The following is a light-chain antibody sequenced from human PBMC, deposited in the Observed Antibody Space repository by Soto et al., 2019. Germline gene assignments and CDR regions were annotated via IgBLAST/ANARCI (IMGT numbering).Light chain of an antibody. CDR2: DAS. V-gene: IGKV3-11*01. J-gene: IGKJ5*01. CDR1: QTISSS. CDR3: QQRSNWPPIT. Sequence: EIVLTQSPATLSLSPGERATLSRRASQTISSSLAWYQQKPGQSPRLLIYDASNRASGVPPRFSGSGSGTDFTLSISSIEPEDFAVYYCQQRSNWPPITFGQGTRLDFK.